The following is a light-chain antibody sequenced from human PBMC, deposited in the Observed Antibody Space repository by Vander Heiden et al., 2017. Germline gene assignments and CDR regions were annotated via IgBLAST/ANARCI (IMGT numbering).Light chain of an antibody. Sequence: EIVLTQSPATLSLSPGERATLSCRASQSVSSYLAWYQQKPGQAPRLLIYDASNRATGIPARFSGSGSGTDFTLTISSREPEDFAVYYCQQRSNWRTFGGGTKVEIK. CDR1: QSVSSY. CDR3: QQRSNWRT. V-gene: IGKV3-11*01. CDR2: DAS. J-gene: IGKJ4*01.